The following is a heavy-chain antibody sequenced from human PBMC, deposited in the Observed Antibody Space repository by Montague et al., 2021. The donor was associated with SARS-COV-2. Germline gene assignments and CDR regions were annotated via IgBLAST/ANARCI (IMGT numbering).Heavy chain of an antibody. J-gene: IGHJ3*02. CDR3: ARYSYSGTYFGLNDAFDI. V-gene: IGHV6-1*01. CDR2: TWYGYEWYF. CDR1: GDSVAEHRGR. D-gene: IGHD1-26*01. Sequence: CAISGDSVAEHRGRWEEHRHELQTRLEWVCRTWYGYEWYFDYVISLRGRITINPDTSKNQFSLQLDSVTLDDTAVYYCARYSYSGTYFGLNDAFDIWGQGTLVTVSS.